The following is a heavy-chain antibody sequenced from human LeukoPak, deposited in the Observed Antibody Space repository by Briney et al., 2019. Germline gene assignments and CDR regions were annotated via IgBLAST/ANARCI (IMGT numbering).Heavy chain of an antibody. CDR3: ARDSIAVAGIDY. Sequence: SETLSLTCTVSGASVSSYYWSWIRQPPGKGLEWIGYIYYSGSTNYNPSLKSRVTISVDTSKNQFSLKLSSVTAADTAVYYCARDSIAVAGIDYWGQGTLVTVSS. D-gene: IGHD6-19*01. V-gene: IGHV4-59*02. CDR1: GASVSSYY. J-gene: IGHJ4*02. CDR2: IYYSGST.